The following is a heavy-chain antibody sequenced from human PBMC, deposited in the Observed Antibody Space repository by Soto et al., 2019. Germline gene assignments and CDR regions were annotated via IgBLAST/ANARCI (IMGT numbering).Heavy chain of an antibody. CDR2: ISWNGAAT. D-gene: IGHD3-10*01. V-gene: IGHV3-9*01. Sequence: EAQLVESGGGLVQPGRSLRLSCVASGFTFDDYAIHWVRQAPGKGLEWVSGISWNGAATGYADSVNGRFTISRDNAKNSLYLQMSRLRTEDTAIYYCANLPLYGSGFDCWGQGTLVTVSS. CDR1: GFTFDDYA. CDR3: ANLPLYGSGFDC. J-gene: IGHJ4*02.